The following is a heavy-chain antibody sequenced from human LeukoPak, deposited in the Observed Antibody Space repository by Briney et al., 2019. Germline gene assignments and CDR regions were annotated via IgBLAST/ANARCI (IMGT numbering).Heavy chain of an antibody. CDR2: ISSSGSTI. CDR3: ARDRRPYYYGSGSLSYFDY. Sequence: PGGSLRLSCAASGFTFSSYEMNWVRQAPGKGLEWVSYISSSGSTIYYADSVKGRFTISRDNAKNSLYLQMNSLRAEDTAVYYCARDRRPYYYGSGSLSYFDYWGQGTLVTVSS. J-gene: IGHJ4*02. V-gene: IGHV3-48*03. CDR1: GFTFSSYE. D-gene: IGHD3-10*01.